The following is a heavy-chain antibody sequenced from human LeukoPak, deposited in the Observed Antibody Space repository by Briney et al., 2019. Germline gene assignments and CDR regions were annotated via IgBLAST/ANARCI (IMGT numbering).Heavy chain of an antibody. D-gene: IGHD3-10*01. CDR2: IGNDGST. V-gene: IGHV3-43*02. Sequence: PGGSLRLSCAASGFTFDDHAMHWVRQAPGKGLEWVSLIGNDGSTKYADSVKGRFTISRGSSKNSLYLEMHSLRTEDTALYYCASQTKYYYGSGSYWTASDIWGQGTMVTVSS. CDR3: ASQTKYYYGSGSYWTASDI. J-gene: IGHJ3*02. CDR1: GFTFDDHA.